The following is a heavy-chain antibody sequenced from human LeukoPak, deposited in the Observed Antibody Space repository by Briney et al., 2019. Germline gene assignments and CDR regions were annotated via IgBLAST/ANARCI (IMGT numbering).Heavy chain of an antibody. Sequence: GASVTVSCKASEGTFSSYAISWVRQAPGQGLEWMGGIIPIFGTANYAQKFQGRVTITADESTSTAYMELSSLRSEDTAVYYCARDLWELLPSGGSWGQGTLVTVSS. CDR2: IIPIFGTA. CDR3: ARDLWELLPSGGS. D-gene: IGHD1-26*01. V-gene: IGHV1-69*13. J-gene: IGHJ5*02. CDR1: EGTFSSYA.